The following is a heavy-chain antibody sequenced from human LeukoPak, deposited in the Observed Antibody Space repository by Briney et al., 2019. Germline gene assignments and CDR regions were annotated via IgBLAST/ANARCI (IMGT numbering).Heavy chain of an antibody. Sequence: PGGSLRLSCAASGSTFSSYAMSWVRQAPGKGLEWVSAISGGGGSTYYADSVKGRFTISRDNSKNTLYLQMNSLRAEDTAVYYCAKFPHDVTIFGVVEYYFDYWGQGTLVTVSS. J-gene: IGHJ4*02. CDR3: AKFPHDVTIFGVVEYYFDY. CDR1: GSTFSSYA. D-gene: IGHD3-3*01. V-gene: IGHV3-23*01. CDR2: ISGGGGST.